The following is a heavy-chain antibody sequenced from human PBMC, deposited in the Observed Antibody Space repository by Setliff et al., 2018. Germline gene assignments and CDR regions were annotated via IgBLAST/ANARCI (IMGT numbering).Heavy chain of an antibody. J-gene: IGHJ6*03. Sequence: GGSLRLSCAASGFIFSDYYMSWIRQAPGKGLECISYITSSGNTIYYADSVKGRFTISRDSAKNALYLQMNSLRAEDTAVYYCAREGKEGFGELPDYYYYYMDVWGKGTRVTVSS. D-gene: IGHD3-10*01. CDR3: AREGKEGFGELPDYYYYYMDV. CDR1: GFIFSDYY. V-gene: IGHV3-11*04. CDR2: ITSSGNTI.